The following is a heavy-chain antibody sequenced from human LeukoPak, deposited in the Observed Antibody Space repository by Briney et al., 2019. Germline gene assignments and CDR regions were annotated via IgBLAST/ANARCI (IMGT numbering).Heavy chain of an antibody. CDR3: ARCRYDTLGGDSFGV. CDR1: GFTLTRYS. J-gene: IGHJ3*01. V-gene: IGHV3-21*01. Sequence: GGSLRLSCVPSGFTLTRYSMHWVRHSPGEGLEWVSSISSSGAYTYYADSLRGRFTKSRDNAKSSLYLQMNSLRDGDTALYYCARCRYDTLGGDSFGVWGQGTMVTVSA. CDR2: ISSSGAYT. D-gene: IGHD5-12*01.